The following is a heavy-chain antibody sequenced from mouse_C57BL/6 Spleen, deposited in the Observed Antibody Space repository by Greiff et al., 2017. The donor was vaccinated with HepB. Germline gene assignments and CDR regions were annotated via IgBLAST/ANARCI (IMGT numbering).Heavy chain of an antibody. V-gene: IGHV1-80*01. J-gene: IGHJ2*01. CDR2: IYPGDGDT. CDR1: GYAFSSYW. Sequence: QVHVKQSGAELVKPGASVKISCKASGYAFSSYWMNWVKQRPGKGLEWIGQIYPGDGDTNYNGKFKGKATLTADKSSSTAYMQLSSLTSEDSAVYFCARLSGNYVYFDYWGQGTTLTVSS. D-gene: IGHD2-1*01. CDR3: ARLSGNYVYFDY.